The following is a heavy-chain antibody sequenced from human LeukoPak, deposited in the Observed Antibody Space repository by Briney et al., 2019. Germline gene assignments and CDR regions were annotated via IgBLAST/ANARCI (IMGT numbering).Heavy chain of an antibody. CDR3: AKSSLGYGMDV. J-gene: IGHJ6*02. CDR2: ISGSAGST. Sequence: PGGSLRLSCAASGFPFSSYAVTWVRQAPGKGLEWVSAISGSAGSTYYADSVKGRFTISRDKSKNTLYLQMNSLRAEDTALYYCAKSSLGYGMDVWGQGTTVTVSS. V-gene: IGHV3-23*01. CDR1: GFPFSSYA. D-gene: IGHD7-27*01.